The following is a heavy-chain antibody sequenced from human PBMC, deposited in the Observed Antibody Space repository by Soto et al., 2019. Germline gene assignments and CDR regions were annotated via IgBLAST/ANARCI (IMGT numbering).Heavy chain of an antibody. CDR1: GFTFSDYA. Sequence: QVQLVESGGGVVQPGRSLRLSCAASGFTFSDYAMHWVRQPPGKGLEWVAIISSDGKNTYYGDSVKGRFTISRDDSTSTLSLQRNGLRPEDTAVYFCARVHCTTELCSGLYFCYALDVWGQGTTVTVSS. D-gene: IGHD2-21*01. CDR3: ARVHCTTELCSGLYFCYALDV. V-gene: IGHV3-30*01. J-gene: IGHJ6*02. CDR2: ISSDGKNT.